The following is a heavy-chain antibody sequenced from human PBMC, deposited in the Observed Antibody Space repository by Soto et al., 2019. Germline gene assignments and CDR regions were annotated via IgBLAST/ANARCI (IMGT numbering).Heavy chain of an antibody. J-gene: IGHJ5*02. CDR2: ISTYTGNT. CDR3: TRWTVTNNWFDP. Sequence: QVQLVQSGPEVKKPGASVTVSCKTSGYTFTNYRIGWVRQAPGQGLEWMGWISTYTGNTKYFQKFHGRLTLTTDTSTSTAYMDLRSLTSDDPAVYYCTRWTVTNNWFDPWGQGTLVTVSS. CDR1: GYTFTNYR. D-gene: IGHD4-17*01. V-gene: IGHV1-18*01.